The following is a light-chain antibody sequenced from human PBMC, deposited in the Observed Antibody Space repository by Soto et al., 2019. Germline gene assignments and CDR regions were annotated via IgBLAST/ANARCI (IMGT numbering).Light chain of an antibody. Sequence: IVMRQSPATLSVSPGESATLFCRASESVSSNLAWYQQKPGQAPRLLIYGASTRATGIPARFSGSGSGTEFTLTISSLQSEDRAVYYCQQYNKWPLAFGQGTKVEIK. V-gene: IGKV3-15*01. CDR3: QQYNKWPLA. J-gene: IGKJ1*01. CDR1: ESVSSN. CDR2: GAS.